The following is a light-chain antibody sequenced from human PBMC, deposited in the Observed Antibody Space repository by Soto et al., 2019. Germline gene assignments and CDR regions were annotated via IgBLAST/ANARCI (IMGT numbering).Light chain of an antibody. J-gene: IGLJ1*01. CDR2: SYN. CDR3: AAWDDSLSGQV. CDR1: SSNIGSNT. Sequence: QSVLTQPPSASGTPGQRVSISCSGSSSNIGSNTVNWYQHLPGTAPKLLIYSYNQRPSGVPDRFSGSKSGTSASLAISGLQSEDEADYYCAAWDDSLSGQVFGTGTKLTVL. V-gene: IGLV1-44*01.